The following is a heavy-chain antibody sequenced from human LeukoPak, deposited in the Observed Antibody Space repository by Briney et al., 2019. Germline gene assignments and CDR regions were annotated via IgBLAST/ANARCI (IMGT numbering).Heavy chain of an antibody. CDR3: ARDVNMVRGGFDP. CDR1: VGSISSYY. D-gene: IGHD3-10*01. CDR2: IYYSGST. J-gene: IGHJ5*02. Sequence: SETLSLTCTVSVGSISSYYWSWIRPPPRQGRAWIGYIYYSGSTNYNPSLKSRVTISVDTSKNQFSLKLSSVTAADTAVYYCARDVNMVRGGFDPWGQGTLVTVSS. V-gene: IGHV4-59*01.